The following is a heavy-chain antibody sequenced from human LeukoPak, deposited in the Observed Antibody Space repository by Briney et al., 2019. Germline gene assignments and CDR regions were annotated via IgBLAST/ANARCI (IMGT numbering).Heavy chain of an antibody. D-gene: IGHD6-13*01. V-gene: IGHV4-59*01. CDR1: GGSISTYY. CDR2: IYYTGST. J-gene: IGHJ4*02. CDR3: ARDPRGRAAAGLDY. Sequence: SETLSLTCTVSGGSISTYYWSWIRQPPGKGLEWIGYIYYTGSTNYNPSLKSRVTISVDTSKNQFSLKLSSVTAADTAVYYCARDPRGRAAAGLDYWGQGTLVTVSS.